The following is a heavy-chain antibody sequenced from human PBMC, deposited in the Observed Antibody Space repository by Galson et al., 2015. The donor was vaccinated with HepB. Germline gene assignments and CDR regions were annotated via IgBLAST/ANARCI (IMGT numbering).Heavy chain of an antibody. CDR1: GFTVTTTY. Sequence: SLRLSCAASGFTVTTTYMSWVRQASGKGLEWVSIIGTDGTIHYADSVRGKFTISRDSSVNTLYLQMNNLRTEDTAVYYCAKGRGFILDVWGQGTTVTVSS. V-gene: IGHV3-66*01. J-gene: IGHJ6*02. D-gene: IGHD3-10*01. CDR3: AKGRGFILDV. CDR2: IGTDGTI.